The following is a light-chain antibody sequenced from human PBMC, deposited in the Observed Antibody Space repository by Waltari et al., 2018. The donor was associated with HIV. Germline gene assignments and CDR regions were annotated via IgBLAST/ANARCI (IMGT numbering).Light chain of an antibody. CDR2: GAS. J-gene: IGKJ1*01. CDR1: HSVRTN. V-gene: IGKV3-15*01. CDR3: QQYYDWPRT. Sequence: VLTPSPATLSVSSGESTTLSCRASHSVRTNLAWYQQKHGHAPRRRIHGASTRAPGVAARFSGSASGTACTLTNSSLQSEDFALYYCQQYYDWPRTFGQGTKVE.